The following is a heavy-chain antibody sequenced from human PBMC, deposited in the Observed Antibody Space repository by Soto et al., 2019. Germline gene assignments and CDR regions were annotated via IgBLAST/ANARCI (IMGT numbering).Heavy chain of an antibody. V-gene: IGHV1-18*01. CDR1: GYSFTTYG. D-gene: IGHD2-15*01. CDR3: AREGSRPYYYYGMDV. Sequence: QVQRVQSGAEVKKPGASVKVSCKASGYSFTTYGIAWVRQAPGQGLEWMGWISTYNGDTDYAQNLQGRVIMTTDTSTTTAYMELRSQRSDDTAVNYCAREGSRPYYYYGMDVWGQGTTVSVSS. J-gene: IGHJ6*02. CDR2: ISTYNGDT.